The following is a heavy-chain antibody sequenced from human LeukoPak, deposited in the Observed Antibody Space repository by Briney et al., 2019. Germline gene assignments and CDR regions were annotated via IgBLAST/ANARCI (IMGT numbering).Heavy chain of an antibody. CDR3: ARAPPTYCGGDCYTNYFDY. CDR1: GGSVSSGSYY. D-gene: IGHD2-21*02. J-gene: IGHJ4*02. V-gene: IGHV4-61*01. Sequence: SETLSLTSTVSGGSVSSGSYYWSWIRQPPGKGLEWIGYIYYSGSTNYTPSLKSRVTISVDTSKNQFPRKLSSVTAADTAVYYCARAPPTYCGGDCYTNYFDYWGQGTLVTVSS. CDR2: IYYSGST.